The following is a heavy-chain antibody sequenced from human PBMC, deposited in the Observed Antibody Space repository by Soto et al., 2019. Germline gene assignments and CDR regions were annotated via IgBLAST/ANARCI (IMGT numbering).Heavy chain of an antibody. J-gene: IGHJ4*02. V-gene: IGHV3-66*01. CDR3: XXVAGTVTTEGNYFDY. D-gene: IGHD4-17*01. CDR1: GFTVSSNY. CDR2: IYSGGST. Sequence: EVQLVESGGGLVQPGGSLRLSCAASGFTVSSNYMSWVRQAPGKGLEWVSVIYSGGSTYYADSVKGRFTISRDNSKNTXXXQMXXXXXXXXXXXXXXXVAGTVTTEGNYFDYWGQGTLVTVSS.